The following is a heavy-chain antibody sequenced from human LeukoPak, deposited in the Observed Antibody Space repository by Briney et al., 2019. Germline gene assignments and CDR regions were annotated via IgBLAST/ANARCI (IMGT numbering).Heavy chain of an antibody. CDR3: AKSSGWRPDWFDP. J-gene: IGHJ5*02. D-gene: IGHD6-19*01. V-gene: IGHV3-74*01. CDR2: INSDGSST. Sequence: PGGSLRLSCAASGFTFSSYWMHWVRQAPGKGLVWVSRINSDGSSTSYADSVKGRFTISRDNAKNTLYLQMNSLRAEDTAVYHCAKSSGWRPDWFDPWGQGTLVTVSS. CDR1: GFTFSSYW.